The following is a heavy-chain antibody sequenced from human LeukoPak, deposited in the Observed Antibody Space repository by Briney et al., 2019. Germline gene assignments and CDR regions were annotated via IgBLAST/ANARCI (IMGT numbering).Heavy chain of an antibody. V-gene: IGHV4-30-4*02. J-gene: IGHJ4*02. D-gene: IGHD6-13*01. CDR3: ARTRGQLVPPYYFDY. CDR2: IYYSGNT. CDR1: GGSISSGDYY. Sequence: PSETLSLTCTVSGGSISSGDYYWSWIRQPPGKGLVWFGYIYYSGNTYYNPSLNSRVTISVDTSKSQFSLKLSSVTAADTAVYYCARTRGQLVPPYYFDYWGQGTLVTVSS.